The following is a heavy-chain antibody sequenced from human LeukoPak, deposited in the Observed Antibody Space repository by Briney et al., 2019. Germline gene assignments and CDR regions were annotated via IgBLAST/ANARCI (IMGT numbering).Heavy chain of an antibody. V-gene: IGHV1-2*02. J-gene: IGHJ5*02. CDR2: INPNSGGT. D-gene: IGHD2-21*01. CDR3: ARDLILGSSTVYCGGDCYSVGWFDP. Sequence: ASVKVSCKASGYTFTGYYMHWVRQAPGQGLEWMGWINPNSGGTNYAQKFQGRVTMTRDTSISTAYMELSRLRSDDTAVYYCARDLILGSSTVYCGGDCYSVGWFDPWGQGTLVTVSS. CDR1: GYTFTGYY.